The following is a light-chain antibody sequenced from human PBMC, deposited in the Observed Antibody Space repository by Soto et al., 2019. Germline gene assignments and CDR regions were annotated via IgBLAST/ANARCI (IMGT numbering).Light chain of an antibody. V-gene: IGKV3-15*01. CDR2: GAS. Sequence: EIVRTQSPATLSVSPGERATLSCRSSQSVSSNLAWYQQKPGQAPSLLIYGASTRAPGTPARFIGSGSGTEFTLTISSLQAEDFSVYYGQQYASLPFTFRPGTKVAIK. J-gene: IGKJ3*01. CDR3: QQYASLPFT. CDR1: QSVSSN.